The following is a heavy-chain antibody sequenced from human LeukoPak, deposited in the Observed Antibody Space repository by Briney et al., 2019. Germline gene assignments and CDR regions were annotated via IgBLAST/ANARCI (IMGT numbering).Heavy chain of an antibody. CDR3: ARDVKLYYYDSSGYDNDSFDI. D-gene: IGHD3-22*01. Sequence: SVKVSCKASGYTFTGYYMHWVRQAPGQGLEWMGRINPNSGGTNYAQKFQGRVTMTRDTSISTAYMELSRLRSDDTAVYYCARDVKLYYYDSSGYDNDSFDIWGQGTMVTVSS. V-gene: IGHV1-2*06. CDR1: GYTFTGYY. J-gene: IGHJ3*02. CDR2: INPNSGGT.